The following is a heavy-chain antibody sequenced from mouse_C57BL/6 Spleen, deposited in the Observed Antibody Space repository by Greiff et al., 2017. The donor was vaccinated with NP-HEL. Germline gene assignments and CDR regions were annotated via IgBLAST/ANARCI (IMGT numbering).Heavy chain of an antibody. Sequence: EVKLVESGEGLVKPGGSLKLSCAASGFTFSSYAMSWVRQTPEKRLEWVAYISSGGDYIYYADTVKGRFTISRDNARNTLYLQMSSLKSEDTAMYYCTTIPYGPYAMDYWGQGTSVTVSS. CDR3: TTIPYGPYAMDY. V-gene: IGHV5-9-1*02. J-gene: IGHJ4*01. D-gene: IGHD1-1*02. CDR2: ISSGGDYI. CDR1: GFTFSSYA.